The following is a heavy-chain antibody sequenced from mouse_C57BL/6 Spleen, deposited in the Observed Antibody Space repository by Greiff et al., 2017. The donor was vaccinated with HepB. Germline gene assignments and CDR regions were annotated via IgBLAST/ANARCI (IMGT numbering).Heavy chain of an antibody. CDR1: GFTFSDYY. CDR3: ARDLYYDGQWYFDV. J-gene: IGHJ1*03. CDR2: INYDGSST. V-gene: IGHV5-16*01. D-gene: IGHD1-1*01. Sequence: EVHLVESEGGLVQPGSSMKLSCTASGFTFSDYYMAWVRQVPEKGLEWVANINYDGSSTYYLDSLKSRFIISRDNAKNILYLQMSSLKSEDTATYYCARDLYYDGQWYFDVWGTGTTVTVSS.